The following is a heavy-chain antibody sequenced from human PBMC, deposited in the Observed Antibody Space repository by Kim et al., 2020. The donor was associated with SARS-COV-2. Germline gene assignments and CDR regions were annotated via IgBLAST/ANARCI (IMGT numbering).Heavy chain of an antibody. V-gene: IGHV3-21*01. D-gene: IGHD3-10*01. CDR3: ARDFGVTVRGRGVY. CDR2: ISSSSSYI. CDR1: GFTFSSYS. J-gene: IGHJ4*02. Sequence: GGSLRLSCAASGFTFSSYSMNWVRQAPGKGLEWVSSISSSSSYIYYADSVKGRFTISRDNAKNSLYLQMNSLRAEDTAVYYCARDFGVTVRGRGVYWGQGTLVTVSS.